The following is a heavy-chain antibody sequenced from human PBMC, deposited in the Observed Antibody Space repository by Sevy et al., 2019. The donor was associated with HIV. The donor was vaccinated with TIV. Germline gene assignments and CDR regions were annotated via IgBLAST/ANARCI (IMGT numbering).Heavy chain of an antibody. CDR3: ASIVEMASSLADY. CDR1: GFTVSSNY. V-gene: IGHV3-53*01. CDR2: IYSGGST. Sequence: GGSLRLSCAASGFTVSSNYMSWVRQAPGKGLEWVSVIYSGGSTYYADSVKGRFTISRDNSKNTLYLQMNSLRAEDTAVYYCASIVEMASSLADYWDQGTLVTVSS. D-gene: IGHD3-16*02. J-gene: IGHJ4*02.